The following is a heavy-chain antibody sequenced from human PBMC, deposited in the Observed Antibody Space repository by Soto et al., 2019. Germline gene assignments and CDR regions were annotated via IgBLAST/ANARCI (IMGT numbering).Heavy chain of an antibody. Sequence: EVQLLESGGGLVQPGGSLRLSCAASGFTFSSYAMSWVRQAPGKGLEWVSAISGSGGSTYYADSVKGRLTISRDNSKNTLYMQMNSLRAEATAVYYCAKAPNGGTVTTGFDPWGQGTLVTVSS. V-gene: IGHV3-23*01. CDR1: GFTFSSYA. CDR3: AKAPNGGTVTTGFDP. J-gene: IGHJ5*02. CDR2: ISGSGGST. D-gene: IGHD4-17*01.